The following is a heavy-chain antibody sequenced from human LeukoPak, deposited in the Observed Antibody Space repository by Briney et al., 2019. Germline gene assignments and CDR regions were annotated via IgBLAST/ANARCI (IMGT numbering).Heavy chain of an antibody. CDR1: GFTFSSNA. CDR3: ATKGSSDYFDY. J-gene: IGHJ4*02. V-gene: IGHV3-23*01. D-gene: IGHD6-6*01. Sequence: GGSLRLSCAASGFTFSSNAMSWVRQAPGKGLEWVSAISGSGGSTYYADSVKGRFTISRDNSKNTLYLQMNSLRAEDTAVYYCATKGSSDYFDYWGQGTLVTVSS. CDR2: ISGSGGST.